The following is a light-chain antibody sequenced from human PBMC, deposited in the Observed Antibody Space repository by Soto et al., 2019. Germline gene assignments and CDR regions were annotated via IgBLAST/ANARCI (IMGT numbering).Light chain of an antibody. CDR3: QQYSTLLHT. Sequence: ESVLTQSPGTLSLSPGERATLSCRASQSVTNRYFAWYQQRPGQAPRLLIYGISNRATGIPDRFSGSGSGTDFSLTISRLEPEDFVVYYCQQYSTLLHTFGQGTKLEVK. J-gene: IGKJ2*01. V-gene: IGKV3-20*01. CDR2: GIS. CDR1: QSVTNRY.